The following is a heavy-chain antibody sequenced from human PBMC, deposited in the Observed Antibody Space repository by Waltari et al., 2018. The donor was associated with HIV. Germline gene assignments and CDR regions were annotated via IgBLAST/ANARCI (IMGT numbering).Heavy chain of an antibody. J-gene: IGHJ4*02. Sequence: EVELVESGGGLIQRGGSLRLSCGASGFTVRNTYMSWVRQAPGKGVEWVSVISPGGSTYYAASVKGRFTISRDNSENTLYLQMDNLRVEDTAVYFCAGYAPLNYDISTSQDYWGQGTLVTVSS. D-gene: IGHD3-3*01. CDR1: GFTVRNTY. CDR2: ISPGGST. CDR3: AGYAPLNYDISTSQDY. V-gene: IGHV3-53*01.